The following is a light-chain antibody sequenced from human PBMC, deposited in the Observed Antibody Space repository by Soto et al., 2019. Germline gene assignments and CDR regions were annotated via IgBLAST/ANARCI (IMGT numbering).Light chain of an antibody. Sequence: QSVLAQPASMSGSPGQSITISCTGTSSDIGAYNFVSWYQPQPGKAPKLIIYDVNNRAAGVSDRFSGSKSGNTASLTISGIQDEDEAEYYCSSYRTTTTMIFGGGTKLTVL. CDR2: DVN. V-gene: IGLV2-14*03. CDR3: SSYRTTTTMI. CDR1: SSDIGAYNF. J-gene: IGLJ2*01.